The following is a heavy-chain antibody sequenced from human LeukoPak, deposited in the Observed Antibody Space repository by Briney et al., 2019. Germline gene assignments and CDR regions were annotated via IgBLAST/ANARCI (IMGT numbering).Heavy chain of an antibody. CDR2: IYPGDSDT. CDR1: GYSFTNYW. V-gene: IGHV5-51*01. J-gene: IGHJ3*02. D-gene: IGHD3-22*01. CDR3: ARPDYYDTSGYYPPPHAFDI. Sequence: GESLKISCKGSGYSFTNYWIAWVRPMPGKGLEWMGIIYPGDSDTRYSPSFQGQVTISADKSISTAYLQWDSLKASDTAMYYCARPDYYDTSGYYPPPHAFDIWGQGTMVTVSS.